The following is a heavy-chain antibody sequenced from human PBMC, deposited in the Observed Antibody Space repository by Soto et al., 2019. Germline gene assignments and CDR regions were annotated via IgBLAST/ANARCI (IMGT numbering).Heavy chain of an antibody. Sequence: GGSLRLSCAASGFTFSSYAMSWVRQAPGKGLEWVSAISGSGGSTYFSDSAKGRFTISRDNSKNTLFLQMNSLRAEDTAVYYCAKDPYDILTGYYSYWGQGTQVTVSS. CDR1: GFTFSSYA. CDR3: AKDPYDILTGYYSY. D-gene: IGHD3-9*01. J-gene: IGHJ4*02. CDR2: ISGSGGST. V-gene: IGHV3-23*01.